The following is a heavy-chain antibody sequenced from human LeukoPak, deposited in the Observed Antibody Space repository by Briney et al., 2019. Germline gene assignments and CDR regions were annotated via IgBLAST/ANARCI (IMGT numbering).Heavy chain of an antibody. CDR2: IWYDGSNK. CDR3: VRESTYAFHI. V-gene: IGHV3-33*01. Sequence: PGRSLRLSCAASGFTFSTYGMHWVRQAPGKGLEWVAVIWYDGSNKYYADSVKGRFTISRDNAKNSLYLQMNSLRDEDTAVYYCVRESTYAFHIWGQGTMVTVSS. CDR1: GFTFSTYG. D-gene: IGHD2/OR15-2a*01. J-gene: IGHJ3*02.